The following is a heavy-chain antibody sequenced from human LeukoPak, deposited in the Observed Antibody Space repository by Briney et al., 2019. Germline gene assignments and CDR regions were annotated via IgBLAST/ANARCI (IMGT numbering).Heavy chain of an antibody. J-gene: IGHJ2*01. Sequence: PGGSLRLSCAASGFTFSSYTMNWVRQAPGKGLEWVSSISSSSNYIYYADSVKDRFTISRDNAKNSLYLQMNSLRAEDTAVYYCARDGKADYYGSGNPPRYWYFDLWGRGTLVTVSS. D-gene: IGHD3-10*01. V-gene: IGHV3-21*01. CDR2: ISSSSNYI. CDR1: GFTFSSYT. CDR3: ARDGKADYYGSGNPPRYWYFDL.